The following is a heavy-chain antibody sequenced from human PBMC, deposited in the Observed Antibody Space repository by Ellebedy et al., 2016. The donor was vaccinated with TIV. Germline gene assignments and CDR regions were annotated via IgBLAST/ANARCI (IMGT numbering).Heavy chain of an antibody. D-gene: IGHD3-22*01. CDR2: ISSSSSTI. J-gene: IGHJ5*02. CDR1: GFTFSSYS. V-gene: IGHV3-48*04. Sequence: GESLKISXAASGFTFSSYSMNWVRQAPGKGLEWVSYISSSSSTIYYADSVKGRFTISRDNAKNSLYLQMNSLRAEDTAVYYCARGITMIVGNWFDPWGQGTLVTVSS. CDR3: ARGITMIVGNWFDP.